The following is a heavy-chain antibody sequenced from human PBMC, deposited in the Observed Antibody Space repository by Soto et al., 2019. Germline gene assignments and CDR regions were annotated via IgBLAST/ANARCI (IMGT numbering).Heavy chain of an antibody. CDR1: GFSLSTSGVG. D-gene: IGHD2-15*01. CDR2: IYWDDDK. V-gene: IGHV2-5*02. J-gene: IGHJ4*02. Sequence: QITLKESGPTLVKPTQTLTLTCTFSGFSLSTSGVGVGWIRQPPGKALEWLALIYWDDDKRYRPSLKSRLTNTKDTSKNQVVHTMTHMDPLDTAIYYCAHSWYCSGGSCYYTYYFDYGGQGTLVTVSS. CDR3: AHSWYCSGGSCYYTYYFDY.